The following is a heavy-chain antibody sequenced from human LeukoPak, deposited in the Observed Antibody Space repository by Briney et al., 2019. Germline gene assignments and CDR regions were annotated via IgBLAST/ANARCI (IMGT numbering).Heavy chain of an antibody. V-gene: IGHV3-23*01. CDR1: GFNFSTYA. J-gene: IGHJ4*02. Sequence: GGSLRLFCSASGFNFSTYAMSLVRQAPGKVLEWVSAIFGSAYSKHYADSVKGRFPISRDNSKNTVYLYMISLRAEDTAELYFSKDLRYSGTYSAFDHWGQGTLVTVPS. CDR2: IFGSAYSK. D-gene: IGHD1-26*01. CDR3: SKDLRYSGTYSAFDH.